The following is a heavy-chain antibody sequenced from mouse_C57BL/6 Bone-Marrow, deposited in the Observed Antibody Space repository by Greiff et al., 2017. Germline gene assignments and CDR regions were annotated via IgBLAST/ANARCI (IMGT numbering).Heavy chain of an antibody. CDR2: IYPGSGNT. CDR3: ASISWFAY. Sequence: VQLQQSGPELVKPGASVKISCKASGYSFTSYYIHWVKQRPGQGLEWIGWIYPGSGNTKYNEKFKGKATLTADTSSSTAYLQLSSLTSEDSAVYYCASISWFAYWGQGTLVTVSA. V-gene: IGHV1-66*01. J-gene: IGHJ3*01. CDR1: GYSFTSYY.